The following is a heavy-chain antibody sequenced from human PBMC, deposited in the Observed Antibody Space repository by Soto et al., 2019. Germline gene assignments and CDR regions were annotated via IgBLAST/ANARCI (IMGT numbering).Heavy chain of an antibody. CDR2: ISAYNGNT. Sequence: ASVKVSCKASGYTFTRYGISWVRQAPGQGLEWMGWISAYNGNTNYAQKLQGRVTMTTDTSTSTAYMELRSLRSDDTAVYYCARGIVVVVAATSRLDYYGMDVWG. V-gene: IGHV1-18*01. D-gene: IGHD2-15*01. J-gene: IGHJ6*02. CDR1: GYTFTRYG. CDR3: ARGIVVVVAATSRLDYYGMDV.